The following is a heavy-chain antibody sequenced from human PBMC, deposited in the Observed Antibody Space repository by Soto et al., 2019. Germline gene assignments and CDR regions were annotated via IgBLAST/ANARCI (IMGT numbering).Heavy chain of an antibody. CDR2: IIPIFGTA. CDR3: ASDRFPGGGYDYDYYGMDV. Sequence: QVQLVQSGAEVKKPGSSVKVSCKASGGTFSSYAISWVRQAPGQGLEWMGGIIPIFGTANYAQKFQGRVTITADESTSTPYMELSSLRCEDTAVYYCASDRFPGGGYDYDYYGMDVGGQGTTVTVAS. J-gene: IGHJ6*02. CDR1: GGTFSSYA. D-gene: IGHD5-12*01. V-gene: IGHV1-69*01.